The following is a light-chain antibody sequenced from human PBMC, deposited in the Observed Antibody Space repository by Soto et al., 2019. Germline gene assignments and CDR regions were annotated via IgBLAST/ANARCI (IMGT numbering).Light chain of an antibody. J-gene: IGKJ5*01. V-gene: IGKV1-5*01. Sequence: DIPITQPPSSLSASVGDRFTITCRASQSISSWLAWYQQKPGKAPKLLIYDASSLESGVPSRFSGSGSGTEFTLTISSLQPDDFATYYCQQYNSYSYTFGQGTRLEI. CDR2: DAS. CDR3: QQYNSYSYT. CDR1: QSISSW.